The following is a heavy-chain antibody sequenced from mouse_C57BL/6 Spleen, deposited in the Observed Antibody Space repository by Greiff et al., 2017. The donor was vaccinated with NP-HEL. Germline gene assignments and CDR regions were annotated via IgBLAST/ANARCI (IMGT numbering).Heavy chain of an antibody. CDR1: GFTFSSYA. CDR3: ARETVTSRSFAY. Sequence: EVQVVESGGGLVKPGGSLKLSCAASGFTFSSYAMSWVRQTPEKRLEWVATISDGGSYTDYPDNVKGRFTISRDNTKNNLYLQMSHLKSEDTAMYYCARETVTSRSFAYWGQGTLVTVSA. J-gene: IGHJ3*01. CDR2: ISDGGSYT. V-gene: IGHV5-4*01. D-gene: IGHD2-5*01.